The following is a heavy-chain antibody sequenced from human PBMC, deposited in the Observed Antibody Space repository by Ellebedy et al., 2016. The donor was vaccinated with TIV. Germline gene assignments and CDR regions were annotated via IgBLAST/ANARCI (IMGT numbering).Heavy chain of an antibody. CDR3: AREFYESSGYWRGEVGFVDY. Sequence: GESLKISCAASGFTFSSYWMHWVRQAPGKGLVWVSRINSDGSSTSDADSVKGRFTIARDNAKNTLYLQMNSLRAEDTAVYYCAREFYESSGYWRGEVGFVDYWGQGTLVTVSS. CDR2: INSDGSST. V-gene: IGHV3-74*01. J-gene: IGHJ4*02. D-gene: IGHD3-22*01. CDR1: GFTFSSYW.